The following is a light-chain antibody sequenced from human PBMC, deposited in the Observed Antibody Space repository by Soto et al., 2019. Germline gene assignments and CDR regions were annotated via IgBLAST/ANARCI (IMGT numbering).Light chain of an antibody. V-gene: IGKV1-9*01. CDR3: QQLNNYPPT. Sequence: DIQMTQSPSTLSASVGDRVTITCRASQGIFSYLAWYQQKPGKAPELLIYGASTLQSGVPSRFSGRGSGKEFTLTISNLQAEDVATYFCQQLNNYPPTFGQGTRLEI. J-gene: IGKJ5*01. CDR1: QGIFSY. CDR2: GAS.